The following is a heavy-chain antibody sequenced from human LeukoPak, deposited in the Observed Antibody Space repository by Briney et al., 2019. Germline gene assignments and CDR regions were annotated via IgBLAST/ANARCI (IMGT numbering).Heavy chain of an antibody. CDR2: INHSGGT. CDR3: ALPGGVRGKYFDY. V-gene: IGHV4-34*01. D-gene: IGHD3-10*01. J-gene: IGHJ4*02. Sequence: PSETLSLTCAVYGESFSGYSWSWIRQPPGKGLEWIGEINHSGGTNYNPSLKSRVTISLDTSKNQFSLKMSSVTAADTAVYYCALPGGVRGKYFDYWGQGTLVTVSS. CDR1: GESFSGYS.